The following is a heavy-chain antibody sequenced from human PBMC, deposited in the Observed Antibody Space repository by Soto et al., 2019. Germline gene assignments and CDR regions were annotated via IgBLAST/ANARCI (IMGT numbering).Heavy chain of an antibody. CDR3: ARGQWLVGWFDP. Sequence: QVQLQESGPGLVKPSQTLSLTCTVSGGSISSGGYYWSWIRQHPGKGLEWIGYIYYSGSTYYNPSLKSRVTISVDTSKNEFSLKLSSVTAADTAVYYCARGQWLVGWFDPWGQGTLVTVSS. V-gene: IGHV4-31*03. D-gene: IGHD6-19*01. J-gene: IGHJ5*02. CDR2: IYYSGST. CDR1: GGSISSGGYY.